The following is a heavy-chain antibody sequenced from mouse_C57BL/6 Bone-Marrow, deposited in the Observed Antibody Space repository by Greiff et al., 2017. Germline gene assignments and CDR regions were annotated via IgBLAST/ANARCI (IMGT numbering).Heavy chain of an antibody. CDR1: GYTFTDYY. CDR3: ARRYGWYFDV. CDR2: INPYNGGT. J-gene: IGHJ1*03. Sequence: VQLQQSGPVLVKPGASVKMSCKASGYTFTDYYMNWVKQSHGKSLEWIGVINPYNGGTSYNQKFKGKATLTVDKSSSTAYMELNSLTSEDSAVYDCARRYGWYFDVWGTGTTVTVSS. V-gene: IGHV1-19*01. D-gene: IGHD2-14*01.